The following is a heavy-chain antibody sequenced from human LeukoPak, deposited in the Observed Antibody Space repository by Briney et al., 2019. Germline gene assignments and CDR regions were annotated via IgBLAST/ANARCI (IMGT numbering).Heavy chain of an antibody. J-gene: IGHJ6*02. Sequence: GGSLRLSCAASGFTFSDFAMHWLRQAPGKGLEYVSTISSNGISPNYANSVKGRFTISRDNTKNTLYLQMGSLGADDTAVYYCVRAHSIHNYHYGIDVWGHGTTVTVSS. D-gene: IGHD3-3*01. CDR1: GFTFSDFA. CDR2: ISSNGISP. V-gene: IGHV3-64*01. CDR3: VRAHSIHNYHYGIDV.